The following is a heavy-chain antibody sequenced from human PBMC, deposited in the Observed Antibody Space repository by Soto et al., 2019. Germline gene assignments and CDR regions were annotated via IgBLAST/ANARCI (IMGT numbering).Heavy chain of an antibody. CDR1: GFTFSDYY. Sequence: VGSLRLSFAASGFTFSDYYMSWIRQAPGKGLEWVSYISSSGSTIYYADSVKGRFTISRDNAKNSLYLQMNSLRADDTAVYYCARDSTSGWYWADYWSQGTLVTVSS. J-gene: IGHJ4*02. V-gene: IGHV3-11*01. CDR2: ISSSGSTI. CDR3: ARDSTSGWYWADY. D-gene: IGHD6-19*01.